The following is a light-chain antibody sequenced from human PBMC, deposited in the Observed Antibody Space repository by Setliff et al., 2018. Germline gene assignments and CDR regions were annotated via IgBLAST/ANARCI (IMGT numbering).Light chain of an antibody. CDR3: SSYTSSGTDV. J-gene: IGLJ1*01. Sequence: QSALTQPASVSGFPGQSITISCTGTSSDIGGYNYVSWYQQHPGKAPKFMIYEVSNRPSGVSNRFSGSKSGNTASLTISGLQAEDEADYYCSSYTSSGTDVFGSGTKVTVL. CDR2: EVS. CDR1: SSDIGGYNY. V-gene: IGLV2-14*01.